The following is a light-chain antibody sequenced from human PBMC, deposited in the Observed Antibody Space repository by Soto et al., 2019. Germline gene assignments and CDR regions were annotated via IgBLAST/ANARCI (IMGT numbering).Light chain of an antibody. J-gene: IGLJ2*01. V-gene: IGLV6-57*03. CDR3: QSYYGSNQV. Sequence: NFMLTQPHSVSESPGKTVIISCTRSSGSIANNYVQWYQLRPDSAPITVIYGDSQRPSGVPDRFSGSIDRSSNSASLTISRLHTEDEADYYCQSYYGSNQVFGGGTKVTVL. CDR2: GDS. CDR1: SGSIANNY.